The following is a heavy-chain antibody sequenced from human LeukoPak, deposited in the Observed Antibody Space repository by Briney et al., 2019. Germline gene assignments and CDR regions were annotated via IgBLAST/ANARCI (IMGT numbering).Heavy chain of an antibody. CDR1: GYTFTSYG. CDR2: ISAYNGNT. CDR3: ARLPAAISPNHYYYYGMDV. J-gene: IGHJ6*02. V-gene: IGHV1-18*01. D-gene: IGHD2-2*02. Sequence: ASVKVSCKASGYTFTSYGISWVRQAPGQGLEWMGWISAYNGNTNYAQKLQGRVTMTTDTSTSTAYMELRSLRSDDTAVYYCARLPAAISPNHYYYYGMDVWGRGTTVTVSS.